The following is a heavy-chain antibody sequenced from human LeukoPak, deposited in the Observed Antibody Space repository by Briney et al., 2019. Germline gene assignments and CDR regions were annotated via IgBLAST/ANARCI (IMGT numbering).Heavy chain of an antibody. Sequence: PGGSLRFSCAASGFTFSSYGMNWVRQAPGKGLEWVSSMSSSSGLIYYGDSVKGRFTVSRDNAKRSLYLQMNSLRADDTAVYYCAREFDGSASGAGYWGQGTLVTVSS. V-gene: IGHV3-21*01. J-gene: IGHJ4*02. CDR2: MSSSSGLI. D-gene: IGHD1-26*01. CDR3: AREFDGSASGAGY. CDR1: GFTFSSYG.